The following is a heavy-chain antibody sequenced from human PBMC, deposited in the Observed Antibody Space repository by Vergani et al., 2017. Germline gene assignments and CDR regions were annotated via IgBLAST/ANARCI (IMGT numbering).Heavy chain of an antibody. CDR1: GFTFSSYA. V-gene: IGHV3-23*04. CDR3: AKLPQGFLECCGWFDP. CDR2: ISGSGGST. D-gene: IGHD3-3*01. J-gene: IGHJ5*02. Sequence: EVQLVESGGGLVKPGGSLRLSCAASGFTFSSYAMSWVRQAPGKGLEWVSAISGSGGSTYYADSVKGRFTISRDNSKNTLYLQMNSLRAEDTAVYYCAKLPQGFLECCGWFDPWGQGTLVTVSS.